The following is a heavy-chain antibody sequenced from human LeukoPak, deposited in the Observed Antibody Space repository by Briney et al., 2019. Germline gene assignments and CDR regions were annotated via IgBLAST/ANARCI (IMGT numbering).Heavy chain of an antibody. CDR2: INTDWSTT. CDR1: GFTISSCG. J-gene: IGHJ4*02. D-gene: IGHD4/OR15-4a*01. V-gene: IGHV3-74*01. Sequence: GGTLTLTCSASGFTISSCGNHWVRQAPGKGLVWVSRINTDWSTTDYADSVPSRFTISRVNAKNTLYLQMHSLRADDTAIYYCSRDLRANRDYWGQGTLVTVSS. CDR3: SRDLRANRDY.